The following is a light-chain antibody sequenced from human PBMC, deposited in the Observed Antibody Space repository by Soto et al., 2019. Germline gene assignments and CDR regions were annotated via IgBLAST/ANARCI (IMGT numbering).Light chain of an antibody. CDR1: SDDVGGYNY. Sequence: QSALTQPASVSGSPGQSITISCTGTSDDVGGYNYVSWYQQYPGKAPQLIIYEVSNRPSGVSNRFSGSKSGNTASLTISGLQAEDEADYHCCSYAGSYTVIFGGGTKLTVL. CDR2: EVS. J-gene: IGLJ2*01. V-gene: IGLV2-14*01. CDR3: CSYAGSYTVI.